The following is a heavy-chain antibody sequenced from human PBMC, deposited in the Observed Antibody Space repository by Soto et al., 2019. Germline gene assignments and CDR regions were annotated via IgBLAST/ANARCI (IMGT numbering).Heavy chain of an antibody. V-gene: IGHV3-73*01. Sequence: GSLRLSCAASGFTFSGSAMHGVRQASGKGLEWVGRIRSKANSYATAYAASVKGRFTISRDDSKNTAYLQMNSLKTEDTAVYYCTRLQRFLAPHYYYYYGMDVWGQGTTVTVSS. J-gene: IGHJ6*02. CDR3: TRLQRFLAPHYYYYYGMDV. CDR1: GFTFSGSA. D-gene: IGHD3-3*01. CDR2: IRSKANSYAT.